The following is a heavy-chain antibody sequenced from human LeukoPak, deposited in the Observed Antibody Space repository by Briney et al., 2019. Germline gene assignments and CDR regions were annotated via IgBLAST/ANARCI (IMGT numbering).Heavy chain of an antibody. V-gene: IGHV3-30*01. CDR1: GFTFSNYA. Sequence: PGGSLRLSCAASGFTFSNYAMHWVRQAPGKGLEWVSLISSGGTYEYYGDSVKGRFTISRDDSKNTLYLQLNSLRAEDTAVYYCARDSTYYYDSGSSGPHYFDNWGQGTLVTVSS. CDR2: ISSGGTYE. D-gene: IGHD3-10*01. J-gene: IGHJ4*02. CDR3: ARDSTYYYDSGSSGPHYFDN.